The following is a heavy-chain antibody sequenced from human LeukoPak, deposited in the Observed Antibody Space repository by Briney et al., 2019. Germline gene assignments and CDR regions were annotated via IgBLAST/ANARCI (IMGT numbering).Heavy chain of an antibody. Sequence: ASVKVSCKASGYTFTSYGISWVRQAPGQGLEWMGIINPSGGSTSYAQKFQGRVTMTRDTSTSTVYMELSSLRSEDTAVYYCARVDYGGTSASGYWGQGTLVTVSS. J-gene: IGHJ4*02. CDR2: INPSGGST. V-gene: IGHV1-46*01. CDR1: GYTFTSYG. CDR3: ARVDYGGTSASGY. D-gene: IGHD4-23*01.